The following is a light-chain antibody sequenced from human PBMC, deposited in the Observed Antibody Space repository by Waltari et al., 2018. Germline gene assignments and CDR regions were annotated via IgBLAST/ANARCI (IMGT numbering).Light chain of an antibody. V-gene: IGKV3-20*01. CDR2: GAS. J-gene: IGKJ1*01. CDR1: QSVSSNY. Sequence: EIVLTQSPGTLYLSPGEGATLSCRASQSVSSNYLAWYQKKPGQAPRLLIYGASFRATGIPDRFSGSGSGTDFSLIISRLEPEDFVVYYCQQYSSSPRTFGQGTKVEIK. CDR3: QQYSSSPRT.